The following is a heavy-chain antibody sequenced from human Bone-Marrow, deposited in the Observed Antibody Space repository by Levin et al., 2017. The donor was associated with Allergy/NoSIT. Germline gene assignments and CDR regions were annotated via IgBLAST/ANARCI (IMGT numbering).Heavy chain of an antibody. V-gene: IGHV4-59*01. CDR3: ARDSGFRSSYYMDV. CDR1: GGSISSYY. J-gene: IGHJ6*03. Sequence: GSLRLSCTVSGGSISSYYWSWIRQPPGKGLEWIGYIYYSGSTNYNPSLKSRVTISVDTSKNQFSLKLSSVTAADTAVYYCARDSGFRSSYYMDVWGKGTTVTVSS. CDR2: IYYSGST.